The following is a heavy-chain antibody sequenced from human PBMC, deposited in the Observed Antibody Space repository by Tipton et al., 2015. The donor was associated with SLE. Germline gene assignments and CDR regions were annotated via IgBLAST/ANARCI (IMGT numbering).Heavy chain of an antibody. V-gene: IGHV4-39*07. Sequence: TLSLTCTVSGGSISSSSYYWGWIRQSPGKGLEWIGSIYYSGSTYNPSLKSRVTVSADTSKNQFSLKLSSVTAADTAVYYCARDRDIVLEPVPIPPAFDIWGQGTMVTVSS. CDR2: IYYSGST. J-gene: IGHJ3*02. D-gene: IGHD2-2*02. CDR1: GGSISSSSYY. CDR3: ARDRDIVLEPVPIPPAFDI.